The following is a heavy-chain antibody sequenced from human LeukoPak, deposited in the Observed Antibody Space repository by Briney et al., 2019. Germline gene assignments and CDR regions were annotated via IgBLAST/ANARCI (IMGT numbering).Heavy chain of an antibody. Sequence: AASVKVSCKASGYTFTSYDINWVRQATGQGLEWMGWMNPNSGNTGYAQKFQGRVTMTRNTSISTAYMELSSLRSEDMAVYYCARRYYDFWSGYYSSGDPYYYYMDVWGKGTTVTVSS. CDR1: GYTFTSYD. V-gene: IGHV1-8*01. CDR2: MNPNSGNT. D-gene: IGHD3-3*01. CDR3: ARRYYDFWSGYYSSGDPYYYYMDV. J-gene: IGHJ6*03.